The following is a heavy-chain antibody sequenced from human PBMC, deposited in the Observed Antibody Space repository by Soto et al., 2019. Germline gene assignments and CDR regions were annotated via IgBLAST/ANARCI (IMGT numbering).Heavy chain of an antibody. CDR2: IFYTATA. CDR1: GGSINTGGYY. V-gene: IGHV4-31*03. CDR3: ARRLDDTPETFFNWFDP. Sequence: QVQLQESGPGLVKPSQTLSLTCTVSGGSINTGGYYCGWIRHLPGEGLEWIGHIFYTATAYYNPSLRSRVTVSIDTSANQFSLHMYSVTAADTAMYSCARRLDDTPETFFNWFDPWGQGILVTVSS. J-gene: IGHJ5*02. D-gene: IGHD2-15*01.